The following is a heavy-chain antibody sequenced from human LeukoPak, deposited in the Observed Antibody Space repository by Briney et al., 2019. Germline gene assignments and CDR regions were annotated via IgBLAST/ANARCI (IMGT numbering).Heavy chain of an antibody. CDR3: AREGLVGAPFDY. Sequence: GGSLRLXCAASGFTFSDYYMSWSRQAPGKGLEWLSYITNTGNTIYYADSVRGRFTVSRDNAKNSLYLQMNSLRAEDTAVYYCAREGLVGAPFDYWGQGALVTVSS. D-gene: IGHD1-26*01. CDR1: GFTFSDYY. V-gene: IGHV3-11*04. CDR2: ITNTGNTI. J-gene: IGHJ4*02.